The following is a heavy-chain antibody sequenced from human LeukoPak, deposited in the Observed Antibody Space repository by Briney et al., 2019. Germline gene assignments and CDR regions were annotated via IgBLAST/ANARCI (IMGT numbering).Heavy chain of an antibody. J-gene: IGHJ4*02. CDR3: ASRSHYPRYQFDF. V-gene: IGHV4-34*01. CDR1: GESLSNYY. Sequence: PSETLSLTCAVYGESLSNYYWAWIRQPPGKGLEWIGDINHRGSTTYNESLESRVTISVDTSREQISLKMRSVTAADTAVYFCASRSHYPRYQFDFRGQGALVTVSS. CDR2: INHRGST. D-gene: IGHD4-11*01.